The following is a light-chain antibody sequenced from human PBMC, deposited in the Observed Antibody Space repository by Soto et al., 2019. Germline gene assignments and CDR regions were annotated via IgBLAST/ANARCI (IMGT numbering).Light chain of an antibody. CDR1: QSVNSY. CDR2: AAS. V-gene: IGKV3-15*01. CDR3: QQYKNWWT. J-gene: IGKJ1*01. Sequence: ETVLTQSPATLSLSPGERATLSCGASQSVNSYLAWYQQKPGQAPRLLIYAASTRATGIPARFSGSGTGTEFTLTISSLQSEDLAVYFCQQYKNWWTFGQGTKVDIK.